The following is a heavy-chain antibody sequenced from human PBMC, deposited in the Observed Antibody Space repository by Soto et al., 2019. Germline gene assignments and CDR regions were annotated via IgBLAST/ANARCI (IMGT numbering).Heavy chain of an antibody. V-gene: IGHV3-15*07. D-gene: IGHD1-26*01. Sequence: EVHLVQSGEGLLNPGGPLKLSCEASGLSLSAAWTNWVRQVQGKGLEWVAHIESEADGATADFAAPVKGRFSISRDDSEITVFLQMNGLQADDSAIYYCATGQFGAELWLDPWGQGTLVTVS. CDR3: ATGQFGAELWLDP. J-gene: IGHJ5*02. CDR2: IESEADGATA. CDR1: GLSLSAAW.